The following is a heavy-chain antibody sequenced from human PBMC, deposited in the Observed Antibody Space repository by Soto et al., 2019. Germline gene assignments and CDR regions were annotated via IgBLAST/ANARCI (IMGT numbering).Heavy chain of an antibody. CDR3: AISKGEVSNGPTTY. CDR1: GFTFSNYC. J-gene: IGHJ4*02. CDR2: MNSDGSNT. V-gene: IGHV3-74*02. D-gene: IGHD1-26*01. Sequence: EVQLVESGGALVQPGGSLRLSCAASGFTFSNYCMHWVRQAPGKGLVWISRMNSDGSNTDYADAVKGRFTISRDNAKNTMYLLRNNLRVEDTAVYYCAISKGEVSNGPTTYWGQGTLVTVSS.